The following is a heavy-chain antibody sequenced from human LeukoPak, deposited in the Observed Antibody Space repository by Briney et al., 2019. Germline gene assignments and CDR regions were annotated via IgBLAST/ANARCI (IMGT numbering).Heavy chain of an antibody. D-gene: IGHD6-19*01. CDR3: ARPLAVADTVRSLGY. CDR1: GFTFSAYA. J-gene: IGHJ4*02. Sequence: GGSLRLSCGASGFTFSAYAFNWVRQAPGKGLQWVSYISSTGATIYYADTVKGRFTISRDNAKNTLYLQMNSLRAEDTAVYYCARPLAVADTVRSLGYWGQGTLVTVSS. CDR2: ISSTGATI. V-gene: IGHV3-48*01.